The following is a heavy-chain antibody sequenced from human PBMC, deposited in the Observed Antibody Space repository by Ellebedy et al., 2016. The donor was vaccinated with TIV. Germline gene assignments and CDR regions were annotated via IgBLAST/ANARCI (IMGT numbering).Heavy chain of an antibody. CDR1: RFSFSSYA. CDR2: TSSSGGGT. CDR3: VKDDSSAAAKTGVDY. V-gene: IGHV3-64D*09. Sequence: GESLKISCAASRFSFSSYAMSWLRQAPGKGLEYVSGTSSSGGGTYYADSVKGRFTISRDNSKHTLYLQMSSLRPEDTAVYYCVKDDSSAAAKTGVDYWGQGNLVTVSS. D-gene: IGHD7-27*01. J-gene: IGHJ4*02.